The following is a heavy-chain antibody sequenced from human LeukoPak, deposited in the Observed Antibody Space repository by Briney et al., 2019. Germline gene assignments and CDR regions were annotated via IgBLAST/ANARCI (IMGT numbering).Heavy chain of an antibody. J-gene: IGHJ5*02. CDR1: GYSISSGYY. D-gene: IGHD3-22*01. V-gene: IGHV4-38-2*02. CDR2: IYHSGST. CDR3: ARECPIRDYYDSSGPPCWFDP. Sequence: SETLSLTCTVSGYSISSGYYWGWIRQSPGKGLEWIGSIYHSGSTYYNPSLKSRVTISVDTSKNQFSLKLSSVTAADTAVYYCARECPIRDYYDSSGPPCWFDPWGQGTLVTVSS.